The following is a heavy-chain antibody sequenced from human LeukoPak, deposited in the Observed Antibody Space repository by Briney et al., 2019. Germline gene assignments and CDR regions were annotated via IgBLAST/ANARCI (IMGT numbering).Heavy chain of an antibody. D-gene: IGHD1-26*01. CDR2: ISASGST. CDR1: GGSITSGSYY. CDR3: ARKYSGSYFDR. Sequence: SETLSLTCTVSGGSITSGSYYWTCIRQPAGKGLEWIGHISASGSTNYNPSLKSRVTISADTSKNQFSLKLASVTAADTALYYCARKYSGSYFDRWGQGVLVTVSS. J-gene: IGHJ4*02. V-gene: IGHV4-61*09.